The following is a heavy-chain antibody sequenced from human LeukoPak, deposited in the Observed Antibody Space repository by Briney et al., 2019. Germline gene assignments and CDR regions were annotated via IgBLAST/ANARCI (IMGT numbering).Heavy chain of an antibody. CDR3: ARSITIFGVATDAFDI. CDR1: GYTFTSYD. J-gene: IGHJ3*02. CDR2: MNPNSGNT. V-gene: IGHV1-8*01. Sequence: GASVKVSCKASGYTFTSYDINWVRQATGQGLEWMGWMNPNSGNTGYAQKFQGRVTMTRNTSISTAYMELSSLRSEDTAVYYCARSITIFGVATDAFDIWGQGTMVTVSS. D-gene: IGHD3-3*01.